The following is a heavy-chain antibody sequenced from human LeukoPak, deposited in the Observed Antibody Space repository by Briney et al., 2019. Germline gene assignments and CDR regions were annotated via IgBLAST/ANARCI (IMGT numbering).Heavy chain of an antibody. J-gene: IGHJ4*02. CDR2: ISGSGGST. V-gene: IGHV3-23*01. Sequence: GGSLRLSCAASGFTFSSYAMRWVRQAPGKGLEWVSAISGSGGSTYYADSVKGRFTISRDNSKNTLYLQMNSLRAEDTAVYYCAKGYQLLYYFDYWGQGTLVTVSS. CDR3: AKGYQLLYYFDY. CDR1: GFTFSSYA. D-gene: IGHD2-2*01.